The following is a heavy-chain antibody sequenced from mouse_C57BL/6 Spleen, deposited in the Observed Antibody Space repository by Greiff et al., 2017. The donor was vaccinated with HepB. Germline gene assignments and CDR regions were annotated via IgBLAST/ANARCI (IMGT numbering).Heavy chain of an antibody. V-gene: IGHV1-82*01. CDR2: IYPGDGDT. CDR1: GYAFSSSW. J-gene: IGHJ2*01. CDR3: ASSRIYSNSDY. D-gene: IGHD2-5*01. Sequence: QVQLQQSGPELVKPGASVKISCKASGYAFSSSWMNWVKQRPGKGLEWIGRIYPGDGDTNYNGKFKGKATLTADKSSSTAYMQLSSLTSEDSAVYCCASSRIYSNSDYWGQGTTLTVSS.